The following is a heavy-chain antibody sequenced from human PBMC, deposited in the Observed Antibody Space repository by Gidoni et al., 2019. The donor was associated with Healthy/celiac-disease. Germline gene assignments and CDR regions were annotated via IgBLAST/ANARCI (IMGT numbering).Heavy chain of an antibody. D-gene: IGHD5-12*01. CDR1: GGTFSSYT. Sequence: QVQLVQSGAEVKKPGSSVTVSCKASGGTFSSYTISWVRQAPGQGREWMGRIIPILGIANYAQKFQGRGTITADKSTSTAYMELSSLRSEDTAVYYCARDRRDGYTDAFDIWGQGTMVTVSS. J-gene: IGHJ3*02. CDR2: IIPILGIA. CDR3: ARDRRDGYTDAFDI. V-gene: IGHV1-69*08.